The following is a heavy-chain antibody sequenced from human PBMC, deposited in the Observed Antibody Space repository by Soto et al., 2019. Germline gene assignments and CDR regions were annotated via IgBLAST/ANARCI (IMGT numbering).Heavy chain of an antibody. CDR2: IIPILRTP. CDR3: ARGADWRSFDFDN. CDR1: GCTVSNNA. D-gene: IGHD2-21*01. Sequence: SVKVSCKASGCTVSNNAISCVRQAPGQGLEWMGGIIPILRTPHYAHKFQGRVTITADESTNTAYMELSSLRSEDTAVYFCARGADWRSFDFDNWGQGTLVTVSS. V-gene: IGHV1-69*13. J-gene: IGHJ4*02.